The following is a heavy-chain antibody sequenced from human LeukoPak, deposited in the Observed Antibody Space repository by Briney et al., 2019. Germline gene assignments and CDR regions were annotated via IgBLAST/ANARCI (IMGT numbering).Heavy chain of an antibody. J-gene: IGHJ5*02. CDR3: ARDSGWELPYNWFDP. V-gene: IGHV4-59*01. CDR2: IYYSGSTNSGST. Sequence: PSETLSRTCTVSGGSIGSYYWSWIRQPPGKGLEWIGYIYYSGSTNSGSTNYNPSLKSRLTISVDTSKNQFSLKLSSVTAADTAVYYCARDSGWELPYNWFDPWGQGTLVTVSS. D-gene: IGHD1-26*01. CDR1: GGSIGSYY.